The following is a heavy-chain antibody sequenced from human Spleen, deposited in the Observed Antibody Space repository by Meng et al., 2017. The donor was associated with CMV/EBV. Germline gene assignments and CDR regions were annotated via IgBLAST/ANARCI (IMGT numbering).Heavy chain of an antibody. D-gene: IGHD3-3*01. CDR1: GYTFTAYY. V-gene: IGHV1-2*02. Sequence: KSSGYTFTAYYLHWVRQAPGQGLEWMGWVNSMSGGTKFAQRFQGRVTMTRDTSISTAYMELSRLRSDDTAVYYCARVYDFWSGHYRFWGQGTLVTVSS. CDR3: ARVYDFWSGHYRF. J-gene: IGHJ4*02. CDR2: VNSMSGGT.